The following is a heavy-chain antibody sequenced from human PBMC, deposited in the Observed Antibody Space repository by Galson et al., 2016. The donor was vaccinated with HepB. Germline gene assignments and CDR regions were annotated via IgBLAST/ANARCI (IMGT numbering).Heavy chain of an antibody. CDR2: VSNDGTRK. V-gene: IGHV3-30*18. CDR3: AKEDTGSCDY. CDR1: GFTFSRYG. J-gene: IGHJ4*02. Sequence: SLRLSCAASGFTFSRYGMHWVRQAPGKGLEWLAVVSNDGTRKYYAGSVKGRLTISRDNSKNTVYVQMNGLKTEDTALYYCAKEDTGSCDYWGQGTPVTVSP. D-gene: IGHD1-26*01.